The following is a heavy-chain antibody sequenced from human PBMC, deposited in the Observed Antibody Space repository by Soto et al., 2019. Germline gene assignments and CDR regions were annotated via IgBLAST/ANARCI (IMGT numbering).Heavy chain of an antibody. J-gene: IGHJ3*02. Sequence: QVPLVQSGAEVKKPGASVKVSCKASGYTFTSYGISWVRQAHGQGLEWMGWISAYNGNTNYAQKLQGRVTMTTDTSTSTAYMELRSLRSDDTAVYYCAREKGSGWSFNGAFDIWGQGTMVTVSS. CDR2: ISAYNGNT. V-gene: IGHV1-18*01. D-gene: IGHD6-19*01. CDR1: GYTFTSYG. CDR3: AREKGSGWSFNGAFDI.